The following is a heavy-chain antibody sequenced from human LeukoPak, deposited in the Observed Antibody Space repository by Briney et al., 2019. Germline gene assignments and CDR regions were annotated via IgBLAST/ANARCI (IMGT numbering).Heavy chain of an antibody. CDR2: IYSSGST. CDR3: ARIVVADFDY. CDR1: GGSISSSSYY. Sequence: PSETLSLTCTVSGGSISSSSYYWGWIRQPPGKGLEWIGGIYSSGSTYYNPSLKSRVTISVDTSKNQFSLKLSSVTAADTAVYYCARIVVADFDYWGQGTLVTVSS. V-gene: IGHV4-39*01. D-gene: IGHD3-22*01. J-gene: IGHJ4*02.